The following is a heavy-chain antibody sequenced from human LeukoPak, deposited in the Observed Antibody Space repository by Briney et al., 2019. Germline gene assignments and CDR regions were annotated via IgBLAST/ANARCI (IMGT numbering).Heavy chain of an antibody. CDR2: LRKDATYS. J-gene: IGHJ4*02. V-gene: IGHV3-30*02. Sequence: GGSLRLSCAASRFPFSSYGMYWVRQTPDKGLQWVAYLRKDATYSNYADSVRGRFTISRDNSKNTLDLQMSSLRVEDTAVYYCASGGPTRGTLDDSGQGTLVTVSS. CDR1: RFPFSSYG. D-gene: IGHD1-26*01. CDR3: ASGGPTRGTLDD.